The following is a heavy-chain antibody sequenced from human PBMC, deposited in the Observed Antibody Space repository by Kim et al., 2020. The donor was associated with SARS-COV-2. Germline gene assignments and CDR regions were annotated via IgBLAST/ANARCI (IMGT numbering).Heavy chain of an antibody. CDR2: ISGSSSTI. Sequence: GGSLRLSCGASGFTFSSYSMNWVRQAPGKGLEWVSYISGSSSTIYYADSVKGRFTISRDNAKNSLYLQMNSLRDEDTAVYYCARDSPMMALGGAFDIWGQGTMVTVSS. CDR3: ARDSPMMALGGAFDI. CDR1: GFTFSSYS. V-gene: IGHV3-48*02. D-gene: IGHD3-22*01. J-gene: IGHJ3*02.